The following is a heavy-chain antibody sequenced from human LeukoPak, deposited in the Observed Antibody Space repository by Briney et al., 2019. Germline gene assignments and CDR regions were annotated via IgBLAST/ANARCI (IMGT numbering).Heavy chain of an antibody. CDR3: VPRGDGGFDY. D-gene: IGHD3-16*01. CDR2: MNPNSGDT. Sequence: ASVTVSFTTPGYTFTGYYMHWVRQAPGQGLEWMGRMNPNSGDTNYAQKFQGRVTMTRDTSINTAYMELSSLRFDDTAVYYCVPRGDGGFDYWGQGTLVIVSS. CDR1: GYTFTGYY. V-gene: IGHV1-2*06. J-gene: IGHJ4*02.